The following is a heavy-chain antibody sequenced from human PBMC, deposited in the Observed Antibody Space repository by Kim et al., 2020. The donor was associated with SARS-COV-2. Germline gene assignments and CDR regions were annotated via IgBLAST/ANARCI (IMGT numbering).Heavy chain of an antibody. V-gene: IGHV3-9*01. CDR2: LCWNGGTI. Sequence: GRSLRLSCAASGFTFGGYAMHWVRQAPGKGLEWVSGLCWNGGTICYAASVKGRFTISRDHAKNSLYLLMNRLSDEDTALYYCANSLRLPYGMDAWGQGTTGTVSS. J-gene: IGHJ6*02. CDR3: ANSLRLPYGMDA. CDR1: GFTFGGYA.